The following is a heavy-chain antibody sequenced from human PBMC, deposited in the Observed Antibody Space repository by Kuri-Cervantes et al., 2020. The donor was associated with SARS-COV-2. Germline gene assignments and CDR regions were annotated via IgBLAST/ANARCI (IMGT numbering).Heavy chain of an antibody. V-gene: IGHV4-39*02. CDR3: ARESTYTFDI. CDR2: LYYSGST. CDR1: GGSITTYSYY. J-gene: IGHJ3*02. Sequence: SETLSLTCTVSGGSITTYSYYWGWIRQPPGKGLEWIGSLYYSGSTYYNPSLKSRVTISIDTSKNQFSLRLSSVTAADTAVYYCARESTYTFDIWGQGTLVTVSS. D-gene: IGHD2-2*02.